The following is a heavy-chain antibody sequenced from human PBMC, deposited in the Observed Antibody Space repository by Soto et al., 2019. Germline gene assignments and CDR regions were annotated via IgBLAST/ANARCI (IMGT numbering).Heavy chain of an antibody. J-gene: IGHJ4*02. CDR1: CGSISSGGYS. Sequence: KPSETLSLTCAVSCGSISSGGYSWSWIRQPPGKGLEWIGYIYHSGSTYYNPSLKSRVTISVDRSKNQFSLKLSSVTAADTAVYYCARGKGSMVRGVQADYWGQGTLVTVSS. D-gene: IGHD3-10*01. V-gene: IGHV4-30-2*01. CDR2: IYHSGST. CDR3: ARGKGSMVRGVQADY.